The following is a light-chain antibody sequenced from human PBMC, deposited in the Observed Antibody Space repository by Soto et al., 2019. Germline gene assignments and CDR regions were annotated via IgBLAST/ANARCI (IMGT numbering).Light chain of an antibody. CDR2: GAS. Sequence: DIQMTQSPSTLSASVGDRVTITCRASQSISSWLAWYQQKPGKAPKVLIYGASSLESGVPSRFSGSGSGTEFTLTISSLQPDDFATYYCQQSDTYVTFGQGTKV. J-gene: IGKJ1*01. CDR3: QQSDTYVT. V-gene: IGKV1-5*01. CDR1: QSISSW.